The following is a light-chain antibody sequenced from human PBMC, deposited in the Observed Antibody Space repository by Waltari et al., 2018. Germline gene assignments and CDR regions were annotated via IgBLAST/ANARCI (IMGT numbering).Light chain of an antibody. CDR2: DAS. V-gene: IGKV3-20*01. CDR1: QSVGKS. Sequence: EIVLTQSPGTLSLSPGERATLSCRASQSVGKSLAWYQQRPGQAPRLLIYDASTRATGTPGMFSGSGFGTDFSLAISSLEPEDFAVYFCQHYVNLPVTFGQGTKVEI. CDR3: QHYVNLPVT. J-gene: IGKJ1*01.